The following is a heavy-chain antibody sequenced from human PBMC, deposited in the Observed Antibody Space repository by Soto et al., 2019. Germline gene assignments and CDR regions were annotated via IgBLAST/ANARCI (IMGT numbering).Heavy chain of an antibody. CDR2: IYYSGST. CDR1: GGSISSGGYY. CDR3: ARGPYYDFWSGYYGDFDY. Sequence: SETLSLTCTVSGGSISSGGYYWSWIRQHPGKGLEWIGYIYYSGSTYYNPSLKSRVTISVDTSKNQFSLKLSSVTAADTAVYYCARGPYYDFWSGYYGDFDYWGQGTLVTVSS. V-gene: IGHV4-31*03. D-gene: IGHD3-3*01. J-gene: IGHJ4*02.